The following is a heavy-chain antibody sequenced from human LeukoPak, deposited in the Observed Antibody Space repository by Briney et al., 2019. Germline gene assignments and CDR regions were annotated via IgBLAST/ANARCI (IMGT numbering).Heavy chain of an antibody. CDR1: GFTFNRFW. D-gene: IGHD6-19*01. CDR3: AREDVDITVATSGAFDI. CDR2: IISDGSST. Sequence: PGGSLRLPCAASGFTFNRFWMHWVRQAPGKGLVWVSRIISDGSSTNYADSVKGRFTISRDNAKNTLYLQMNSLRAEDTALYYCAREDVDITVATSGAFDIWGQGTMVTVSS. J-gene: IGHJ3*02. V-gene: IGHV3-74*01.